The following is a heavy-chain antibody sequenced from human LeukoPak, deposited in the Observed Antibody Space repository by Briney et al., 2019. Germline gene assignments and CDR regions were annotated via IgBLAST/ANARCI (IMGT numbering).Heavy chain of an antibody. V-gene: IGHV4-38-2*02. CDR3: ARYYYDSSGTTTDY. J-gene: IGHJ4*02. Sequence: SETLSLTCTVSGYSISSGYYWGWIRQPPGKGLEWIGSIYHSGSTYYNPSLKSRVTISVDTSKNQFFLKLSSVTAADTAVYYCARYYYDSSGTTTDYWGQGNLVTVSS. D-gene: IGHD3-22*01. CDR1: GYSISSGYY. CDR2: IYHSGST.